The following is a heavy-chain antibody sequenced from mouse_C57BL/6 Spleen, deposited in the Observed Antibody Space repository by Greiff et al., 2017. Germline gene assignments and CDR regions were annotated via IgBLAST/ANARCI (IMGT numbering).Heavy chain of an antibody. CDR3: TTGYYDGSSYYFDY. V-gene: IGHV14-1*01. CDR2: IDPEDGDT. Sequence: EVQLQQSGAELVRPGASVKLSCTASGFNIKDYYMHWVKQRPEQGLEWIGRIDPEDGDTEYAPKFQGKATMTADTSSNTAYLQLSSLTSEDTAVYYCTTGYYDGSSYYFDYWGQGTTLTVAS. CDR1: GFNIKDYY. J-gene: IGHJ2*01. D-gene: IGHD1-1*01.